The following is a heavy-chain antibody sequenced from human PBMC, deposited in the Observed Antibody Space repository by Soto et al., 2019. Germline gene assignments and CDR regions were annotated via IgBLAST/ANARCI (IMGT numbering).Heavy chain of an antibody. CDR3: ARCPGYCTTTTSCRYRNFDY. V-gene: IGHV4-59*01. Sequence: QVQLQESGPGLVKPSETLSLTCSVSGGSINNNYWSWIRQAPGKGLAWIGYIYYSGSTKYNPSLKSRVTITVDTSKSQSSLRLSSVTTADTAVYYGARCPGYCTTTTSCRYRNFDYWGQGALVTVSS. CDR1: GGSINNNY. J-gene: IGHJ4*02. D-gene: IGHD2-8*01. CDR2: IYYSGST.